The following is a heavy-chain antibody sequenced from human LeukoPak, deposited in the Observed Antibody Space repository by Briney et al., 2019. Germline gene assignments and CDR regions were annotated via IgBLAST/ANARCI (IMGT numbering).Heavy chain of an antibody. CDR2: TNHRRST. D-gene: IGHD3-10*01. CDR1: RGSFTGHY. Sequence: SETLSLTCAVYRGSFTGHYWTWIRHPPQKGLDWIGETNHRRSTTYNPSLNNPVTLSLDTSKNQFSLNMSSVTAADTAVYYCARPRYGSGSLDSWGQGTLVTVSS. J-gene: IGHJ4*02. CDR3: ARPRYGSGSLDS. V-gene: IGHV4-34*01.